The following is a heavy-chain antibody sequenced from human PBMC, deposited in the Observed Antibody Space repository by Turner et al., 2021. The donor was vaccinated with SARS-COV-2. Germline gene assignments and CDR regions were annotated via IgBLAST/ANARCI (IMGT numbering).Heavy chain of an antibody. CDR3: ARDQWEPVNYAFDI. Sequence: DVQLVESGGGLAQPGGSLTLSCAASGFPFRSYTINWVRPAPGKGLEWIASIRGNRGRINYAGSVQGRFTVSRDNAQNPVHLQMDSLRHEETAMDYWARDQWEPVNYAFDIWGQGTKVTVSS. CDR1: GFPFRSYT. D-gene: IGHD1-26*01. V-gene: IGHV3-48*02. CDR2: IRGNRGRI. J-gene: IGHJ3*02.